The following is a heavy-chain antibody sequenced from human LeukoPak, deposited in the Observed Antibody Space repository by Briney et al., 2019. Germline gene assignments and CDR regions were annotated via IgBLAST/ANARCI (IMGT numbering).Heavy chain of an antibody. CDR3: ARLNYYDSSGYPFDY. V-gene: IGHV3-48*01. CDR2: ISSSSSTI. Sequence: PGGSLRLSCAASGFTFSSYSMNWVRQAPGKGLEWVSYISSSSSTIYYADSVKGRFTISRDNAKNSLYLQMNSLRAEDTAVYYCARLNYYDSSGYPFDYWGQGTLFTVSS. D-gene: IGHD3-22*01. J-gene: IGHJ4*02. CDR1: GFTFSSYS.